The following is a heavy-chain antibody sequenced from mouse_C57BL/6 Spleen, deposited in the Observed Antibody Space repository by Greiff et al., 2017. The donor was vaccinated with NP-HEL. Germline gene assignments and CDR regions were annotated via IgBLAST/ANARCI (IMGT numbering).Heavy chain of an antibody. D-gene: IGHD1-1*01. CDR3: AGSYGSSYGDWYFDV. J-gene: IGHJ1*03. CDR2: IYPSDSET. V-gene: IGHV1-61*01. Sequence: VQLQQPGAELVRPGSSVKLSCKASGYTFTSYWMDWVKQRPGQGLEWIGNIYPSDSETHYNQKFKDKATLTVDKSSSTAYMQLSSLTSEDSAVYYCAGSYGSSYGDWYFDVWGTGTTVTVSS. CDR1: GYTFTSYW.